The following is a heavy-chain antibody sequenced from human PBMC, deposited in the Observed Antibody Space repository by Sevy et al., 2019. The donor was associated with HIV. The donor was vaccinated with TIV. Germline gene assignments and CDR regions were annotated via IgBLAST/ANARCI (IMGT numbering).Heavy chain of an antibody. J-gene: IGHJ3*02. CDR2: IYYSGST. Sequence: SETLSLTCTVSGGSISSYYWSWIRQPPGKGLEWIGYIYYSGSTNYNPSLKSRVTISVDTSKNQFSLKLCSVTAADTAVYYCARDGGSRIVGAPDAFDIWGQGTMVTVSS. CDR3: ARDGGSRIVGAPDAFDI. V-gene: IGHV4-59*01. CDR1: GGSISSYY. D-gene: IGHD1-26*01.